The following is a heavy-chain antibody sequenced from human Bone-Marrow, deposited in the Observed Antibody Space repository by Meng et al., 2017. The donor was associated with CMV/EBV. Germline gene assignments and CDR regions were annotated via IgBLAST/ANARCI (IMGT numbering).Heavy chain of an antibody. CDR1: GITLSSFT. J-gene: IGHJ4*02. Sequence: GGSLRLPCAAPGITLSSFTMSWVRQAPGKGMEWVGRIKSKTDGGTTDYAAPVKGRFTISRDDSKNTLYLQMNSQNTEDTAVYYCTTNVYFDYWGQGTLVTVSS. V-gene: IGHV3-15*01. CDR2: IKSKTDGGTT. CDR3: TTNVYFDY.